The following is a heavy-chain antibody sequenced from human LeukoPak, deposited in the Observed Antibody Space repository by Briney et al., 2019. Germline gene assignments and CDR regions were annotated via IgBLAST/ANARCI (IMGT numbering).Heavy chain of an antibody. V-gene: IGHV1-18*01. CDR3: ARDRFYDGSGPTQN. CDR2: ISAYNGNT. Sequence: ASVKVSCKASGYTVTSYGISWVRQAPGQGLECMGWISAYNGNTNYAQKLQGRVTMTTDTSTSTAYMELRNLRSDDTAVYYCARDRFYDGSGPTQNWGQGTLVTVSS. J-gene: IGHJ4*02. D-gene: IGHD3-22*01. CDR1: GYTVTSYG.